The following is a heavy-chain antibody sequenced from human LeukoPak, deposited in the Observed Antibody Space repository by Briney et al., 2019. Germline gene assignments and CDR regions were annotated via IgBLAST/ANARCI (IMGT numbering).Heavy chain of an antibody. CDR1: GFTFSHFA. V-gene: IGHV3-23*01. CDR2: ISGSGNKT. J-gene: IGHJ4*02. CDR3: AKLKRVGIAPFDD. Sequence: GGSLRLSCAASGFTFSHFAMSWVRQAPGMGLHWVSTISGSGNKTYDADSVKGRFTISRDNSKNTLYQQMTGLRAEDTAVYYCAKLKRVGIAPFDDWGQGTLVTVSS. D-gene: IGHD3-10*01.